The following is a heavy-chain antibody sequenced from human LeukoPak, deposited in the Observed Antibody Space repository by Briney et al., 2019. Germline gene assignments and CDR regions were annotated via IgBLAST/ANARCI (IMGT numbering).Heavy chain of an antibody. D-gene: IGHD5-18*01. CDR2: ISSSSSTI. J-gene: IGHJ5*02. V-gene: IGHV3-48*01. Sequence: GGSLRLSCAASGFTFSSYSMNWVRQAPGKGLGLVSYISSSSSTIYYADSVKGRFTISRDNAKNSLYLQMNSLRAEDTAEYYCARAGYSYGYNWFDPWGQGTLVTVSS. CDR3: ARAGYSYGYNWFDP. CDR1: GFTFSSYS.